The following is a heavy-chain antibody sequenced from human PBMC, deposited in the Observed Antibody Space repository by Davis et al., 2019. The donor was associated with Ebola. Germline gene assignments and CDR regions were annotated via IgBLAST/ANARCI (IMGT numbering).Heavy chain of an antibody. CDR1: GFTVSSNH. CDR2: IYDQST. Sequence: GESLKISCTASGFTVSSNHMSWVRQAPGKGLEWVSVIYDQSTAYADAVRGRFIISRDKSNNTLYLEMSSLRVDDTAVYYCARDGPQHSLAPDYWGQGILVTVSS. D-gene: IGHD1-1*01. CDR3: ARDGPQHSLAPDY. V-gene: IGHV3-53*05. J-gene: IGHJ4*02.